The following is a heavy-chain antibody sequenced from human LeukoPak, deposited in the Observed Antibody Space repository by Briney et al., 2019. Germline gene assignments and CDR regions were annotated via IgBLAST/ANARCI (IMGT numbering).Heavy chain of an antibody. CDR2: ISYDGSNK. CDR3: AKRLEWELLIGRTQDDAFDI. D-gene: IGHD1-26*01. J-gene: IGHJ3*02. V-gene: IGHV3-30*18. Sequence: PGGSLRLSCAASGFTFSDYYMSWIRQAPGKGLEWVAVISYDGSNKYYADSVKGRFTISRDNSKNTLYLQMNSLRAEDTAVYYCAKRLEWELLIGRTQDDAFDIWGQGTMVTVSS. CDR1: GFTFSDYY.